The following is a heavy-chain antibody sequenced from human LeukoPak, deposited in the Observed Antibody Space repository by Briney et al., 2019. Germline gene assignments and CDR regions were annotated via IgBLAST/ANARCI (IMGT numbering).Heavy chain of an antibody. CDR1: GLRFNGYA. Sequence: GRSLRLSCAASGLRFNGYAMHWVRQPPGTGLEWVAVISMDGSQQYYADSVKGRFTISRDNSKNTLYLQMNSLRSEDTSVYYCAREVYSYALDALDLWGQGTMVTVSS. J-gene: IGHJ3*01. D-gene: IGHD2-2*01. CDR2: ISMDGSQQ. V-gene: IGHV3-30*04. CDR3: AREVYSYALDALDL.